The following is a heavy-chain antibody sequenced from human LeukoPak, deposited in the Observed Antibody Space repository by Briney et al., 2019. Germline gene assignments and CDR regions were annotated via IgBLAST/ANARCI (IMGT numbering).Heavy chain of an antibody. V-gene: IGHV3-33*01. J-gene: IGHJ5*02. CDR3: ARDSSSSGTRNWFDP. D-gene: IGHD6-19*01. Sequence: QSGGSLRLSCAASGFTFSSYGMPWVRQAPGKGLEWVAVIWYDGSNKYYADSVKGRFTISRDNSKNTLYLQMNSLRAEDTAVYYCARDSSSSGTRNWFDPWGQGTLVTVSS. CDR1: GFTFSSYG. CDR2: IWYDGSNK.